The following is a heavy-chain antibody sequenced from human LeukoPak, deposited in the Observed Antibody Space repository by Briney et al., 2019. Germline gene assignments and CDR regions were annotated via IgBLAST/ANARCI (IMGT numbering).Heavy chain of an antibody. CDR2: IYTSGST. D-gene: IGHD3-10*01. CDR1: GGSISSYY. J-gene: IGHJ5*02. Sequence: SETLSLTCTVSGGSISSYYWSWVRQPAGKGLEWIGRIYTSGSTNYTPSLKGRFTMSVDTSKNQFYLKLSTVTAADTAVYYCAREAPPGYGSGSYSWFDPWGQGTLVTVSS. CDR3: AREAPPGYGSGSYSWFDP. V-gene: IGHV4-4*07.